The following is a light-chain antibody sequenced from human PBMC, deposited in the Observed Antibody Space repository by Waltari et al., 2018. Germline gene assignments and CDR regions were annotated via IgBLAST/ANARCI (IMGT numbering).Light chain of an antibody. J-gene: IGKJ2*01. CDR3: HQYNNWLPYT. Sequence: EVVMTQSPSTLSVSPGRRATLYSRASQNVNSNVAWYQQHPGQSPRFLLYGASSTATGIPARFSGSGSETYVSLTISCLQSEDFAVYYCHQYNNWLPYTFGQGTKREIK. CDR2: GAS. V-gene: IGKV3-15*01. CDR1: QNVNSN.